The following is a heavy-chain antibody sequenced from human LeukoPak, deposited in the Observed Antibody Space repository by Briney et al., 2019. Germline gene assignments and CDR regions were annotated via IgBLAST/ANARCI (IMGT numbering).Heavy chain of an antibody. D-gene: IGHD4-23*01. Sequence: GWARRLSCAASGCSFSSYWMSWVGQAPGKGREGVANIKQDESENYYQDSAKGRITISRDNAKKSLYLQMNSLRAEGTAVCYCAREFSTKGVYGGLDFGGRGTRVTVS. V-gene: IGHV3-7*01. J-gene: IGHJ4*02. CDR1: GCSFSSYW. CDR2: IKQDESEN. CDR3: AREFSTKGVYGGLDF.